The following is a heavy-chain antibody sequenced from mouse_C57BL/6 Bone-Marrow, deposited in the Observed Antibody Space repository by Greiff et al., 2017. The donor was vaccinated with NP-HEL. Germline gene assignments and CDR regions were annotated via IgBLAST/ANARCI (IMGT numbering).Heavy chain of an antibody. V-gene: IGHV1-81*01. CDR3: ARSYYYGSSYRYYFDY. D-gene: IGHD1-1*01. CDR2: IYPRSGNT. J-gene: IGHJ2*01. Sequence: VKLVESGAELARPGASVKLSCKASGYTFTSYGISWVKQRTGQGLEWIGEIYPRSGNTYYNEKFKGKATLTADKSSSTAYMELRSLTSEDSAVYFCARSYYYGSSYRYYFDYWGQGTTLTVSS. CDR1: GYTFTSYG.